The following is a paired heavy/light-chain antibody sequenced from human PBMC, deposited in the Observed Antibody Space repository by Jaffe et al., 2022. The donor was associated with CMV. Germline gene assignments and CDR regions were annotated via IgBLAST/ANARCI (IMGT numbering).Light chain of an antibody. CDR2: GKN. CDR1: SLRSYY. J-gene: IGLJ2*01. V-gene: IGLV3-19*01. CDR3: NSRDSSGNHRGV. Sequence: SSELTQDPAVSVALGQTVRITCQGDSLRSYYASWYQQKPGQAPVLVIYGKNNRPSGIPDRFSGSSSGNTASLTITGAQAEDEADYYCNSRDSSGNHRGVFGGGTKLTVL.
Heavy chain of an antibody. D-gene: IGHD5-18*01. CDR3: ARGGAGYSYGSWGYYYYMDV. CDR2: INHSGST. CDR1: GGSFSGYY. J-gene: IGHJ6*03. Sequence: QVQLQQWGAGLLKPSETLSLTCAVYGGSFSGYYWSWIRQPPGKGLEWIGEINHSGSTNYNPSLKSRVTISVDTSKNQFSLKLSSVTAADTAVYYCARGGAGYSYGSWGYYYYMDVWGKGTTVTVSS. V-gene: IGHV4-34*01.